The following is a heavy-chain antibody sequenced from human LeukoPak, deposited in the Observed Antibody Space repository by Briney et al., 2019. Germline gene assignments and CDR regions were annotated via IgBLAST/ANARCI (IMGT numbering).Heavy chain of an antibody. CDR2: IWYDGTNK. CDR1: GFTFSSSG. V-gene: IGHV3-33*01. J-gene: IGHJ6*03. Sequence: GGSLRLSCAASGFTFSSSGMHWVRQAPGKGLEWVAIIWYDGTNKYYGDSVKGRFTISRDNAKNTLYLQMNSLRAEDTAVYYCARGYSYGYTPYYYYYMDVWGKGTTVTVSS. D-gene: IGHD5-18*01. CDR3: ARGYSYGYTPYYYYYMDV.